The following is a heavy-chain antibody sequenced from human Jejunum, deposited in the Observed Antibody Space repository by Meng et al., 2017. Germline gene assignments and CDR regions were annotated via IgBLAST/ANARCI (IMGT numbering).Heavy chain of an antibody. CDR2: IYTTT. D-gene: IGHD5-12*01. V-gene: IGHV3-74*01. J-gene: IGHJ4*02. Sequence: GGSLRLSCAASGFTLSNYWMHWVRQAPGKGLVWVSRIYTTTTYADSVKGRFTISRDTGKNTLFLQMNSLRAEDTALYYFVRGASGYGNFDSWGQGTLVTVSS. CDR1: GFTLSNYW. CDR3: VRGASGYGNFDS.